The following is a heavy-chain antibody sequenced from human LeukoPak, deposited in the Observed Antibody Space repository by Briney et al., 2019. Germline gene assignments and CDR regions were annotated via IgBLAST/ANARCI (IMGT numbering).Heavy chain of an antibody. CDR1: GGSFSGYY. V-gene: IGHV4-34*01. Sequence: SETLSLTCAVYGGSFSGYYWSWIRQPPGKGLEWIGEINHSGSTNYNPSLKSRVTISVDTSKNQFSLKLSSVTAADTAVYYCARGLYYYDSSGYYYWGQGTLVTVSS. D-gene: IGHD3-22*01. CDR2: INHSGST. CDR3: ARGLYYYDSSGYYY. J-gene: IGHJ4*02.